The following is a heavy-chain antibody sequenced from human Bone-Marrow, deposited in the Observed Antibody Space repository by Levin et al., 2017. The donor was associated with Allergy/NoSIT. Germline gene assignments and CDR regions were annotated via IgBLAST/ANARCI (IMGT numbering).Heavy chain of an antibody. V-gene: IGHV4-59*12. Sequence: SETLSLTCTVSGGSISNYYWGWIRQSPGKGLEWLGHIYYTGTTNYKPSLKGRVTMSLDTSKNQVFLNMKSVTAADTAIYYCAKERYYFGSGGYYRPNAFDYWGQGTLLTVSS. CDR1: GGSISNYY. CDR3: AKERYYFGSGGYYRPNAFDY. J-gene: IGHJ4*02. D-gene: IGHD3-10*01. CDR2: IYYTGTT.